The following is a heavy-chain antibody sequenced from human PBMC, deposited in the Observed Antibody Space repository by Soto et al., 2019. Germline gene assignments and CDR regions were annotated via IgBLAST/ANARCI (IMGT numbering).Heavy chain of an antibody. D-gene: IGHD3-10*01. CDR2: VWFDGSDK. CDR1: GFTFSGYG. J-gene: IGHJ4*02. Sequence: GGSLRLSCAASGFTFSGYGMHWVRQAPGKGLEWVAVVWFDGSDKYYADSVKGRFTISRDNSKNTLYLQMNILRAEDTAIYYCARDMGYFDYWGQGTLVTVSS. V-gene: IGHV3-33*01. CDR3: ARDMGYFDY.